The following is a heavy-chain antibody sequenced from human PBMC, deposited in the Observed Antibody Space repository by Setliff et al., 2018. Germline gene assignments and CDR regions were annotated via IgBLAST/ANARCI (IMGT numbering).Heavy chain of an antibody. CDR2: IFYSGDT. CDR1: GGSVNSHY. V-gene: IGHV4-59*02. CDR3: AREGRSSTRGWYMDA. D-gene: IGHD2-2*01. J-gene: IGHJ6*03. Sequence: SETLSLTCTVSGGSVNSHYWSWIRQPPGKGLEWIGFIFYSGDTKSNPSLKSRATISVDTSKNQFSLKLTSMTAADTAVYFCAREGRSSTRGWYMDAWGKGTSVTVSS.